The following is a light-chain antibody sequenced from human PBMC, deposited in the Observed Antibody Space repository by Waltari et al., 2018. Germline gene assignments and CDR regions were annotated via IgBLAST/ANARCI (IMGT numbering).Light chain of an antibody. V-gene: IGLV1-36*01. CDR1: ISNIGYNA. J-gene: IGLJ3*02. CDR3: AAWDDSLDAWV. Sequence: QSGLTQPPSVSEAPGQRVTISCSGTISNIGYNAVSWYQVFPGKAPKLLIYYDNLLPSGVSDRCSGSKSGTSASLAISGLLSEDESDYYCAAWDDSLDAWVFGGGTKVTVL. CDR2: YDN.